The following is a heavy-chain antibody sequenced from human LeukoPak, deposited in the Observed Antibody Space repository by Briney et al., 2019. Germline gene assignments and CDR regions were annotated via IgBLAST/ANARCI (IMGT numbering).Heavy chain of an antibody. V-gene: IGHV3-7*01. D-gene: IGHD6-6*01. CDR1: GFTFSSYW. CDR3: ATVRTSSSFSIYYYYYMDV. CDR2: INQDGSER. J-gene: IGHJ6*03. Sequence: GGSLRLSCAASGFTFSSYWMSWVRQAPGKGLEWVANINQDGSERYYVDSVRGRFTIPRDNAKNSLYLLVNTLRAEDTAVYYCATVRTSSSFSIYYYYYMDVWGKGTTVTVS.